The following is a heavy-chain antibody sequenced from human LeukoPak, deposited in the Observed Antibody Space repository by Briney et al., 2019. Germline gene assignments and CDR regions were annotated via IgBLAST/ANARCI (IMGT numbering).Heavy chain of an antibody. CDR2: ISYDGGNK. CDR3: ARDQKSIVDPMASFDF. Sequence: GRSLRLSCAASGFTFSSYAMHWVRQAPGKGLEWVAVISYDGGNKYYADSVKGRFTISRDNSKNTLYLQMNSLRAEDTAVYYCARDQKSIVDPMASFDFWGQGTLVTVSS. V-gene: IGHV3-30-3*01. D-gene: IGHD3-16*02. CDR1: GFTFSSYA. J-gene: IGHJ4*02.